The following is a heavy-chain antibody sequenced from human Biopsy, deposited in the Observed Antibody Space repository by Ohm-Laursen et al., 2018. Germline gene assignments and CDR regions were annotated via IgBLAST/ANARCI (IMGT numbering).Heavy chain of an antibody. CDR1: GFTFSSYW. V-gene: IGHV3-7*01. Sequence: SLRLSCAAPGFTFSSYWMSWVRQAPGKGLEWVANIKQDGSEKDYVDSVKGRFTISRDNAKNSLYLQMDSLEAEDTAVYYCARDTRWSPYHMDVWGQGTTVTVSS. J-gene: IGHJ6*02. CDR3: ARDTRWSPYHMDV. CDR2: IKQDGSEK. D-gene: IGHD4-23*01.